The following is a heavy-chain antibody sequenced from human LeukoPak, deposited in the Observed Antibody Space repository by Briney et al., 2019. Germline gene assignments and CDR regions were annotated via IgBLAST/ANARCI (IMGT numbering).Heavy chain of an antibody. Sequence: GGSLRLSCAASGFTFSSYGTHWVRQAPGKGLEWVAVISYDGSNKYYADSVKGRFTISRDNSKNTLYLQMNSLRAEDTAVYYCAKEGGGTTVTTGGDYGMDVWGQGTTVTVSS. J-gene: IGHJ6*02. CDR1: GFTFSSYG. CDR2: ISYDGSNK. D-gene: IGHD4-17*01. V-gene: IGHV3-30*18. CDR3: AKEGGGTTVTTGGDYGMDV.